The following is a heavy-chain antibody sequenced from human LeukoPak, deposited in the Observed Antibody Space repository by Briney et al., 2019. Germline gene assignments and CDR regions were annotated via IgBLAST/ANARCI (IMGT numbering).Heavy chain of an antibody. CDR1: GGSISSYY. D-gene: IGHD1-1*01. V-gene: IGHV4-39*01. CDR3: ARLYWNGIDY. CDR2: IYYSGST. Sequence: SETLSLTCTVSGGSISSYYWSWIRQPPGKGLEWIGSIYYSGSTYYNPSLKSRVTISVDTSKNQFSLKLSSVTAADTAVYYCARLYWNGIDYWGQGTLVTVSS. J-gene: IGHJ4*02.